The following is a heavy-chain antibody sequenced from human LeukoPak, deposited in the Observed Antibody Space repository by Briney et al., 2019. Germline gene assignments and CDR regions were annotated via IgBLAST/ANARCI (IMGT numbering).Heavy chain of an antibody. V-gene: IGHV3-64*04. CDR3: ARARYSYGYDY. CDR1: GFTFSAYA. D-gene: IGHD5-18*01. Sequence: GGSLRLSRSASGFTFSAYAMHWVRQAPGKGLEYVSAISPNGGSTYYADSVKGRFTISRDNSKNTLYLQMNSLRAGDTAVYYCARARYSYGYDYWGQGTLVTVSS. J-gene: IGHJ4*02. CDR2: ISPNGGST.